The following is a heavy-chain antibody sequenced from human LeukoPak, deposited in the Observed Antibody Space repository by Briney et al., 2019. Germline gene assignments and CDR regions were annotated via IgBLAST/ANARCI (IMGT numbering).Heavy chain of an antibody. CDR2: ISSSGSTI. J-gene: IGHJ5*02. CDR3: ATYRQVLLPFEA. V-gene: IGHV3-11*01. CDR1: GFTFSDYY. Sequence: GGSLRLSCAASGFTFSDYYMSWIRQAPGKGLEWVSYISSSGSTIYYADSVKGRFTISRDNAKNSLYLQMNSLRAEDTAIYYCATYRQVLLPFEAWGQGTLVTVSS. D-gene: IGHD2-8*02.